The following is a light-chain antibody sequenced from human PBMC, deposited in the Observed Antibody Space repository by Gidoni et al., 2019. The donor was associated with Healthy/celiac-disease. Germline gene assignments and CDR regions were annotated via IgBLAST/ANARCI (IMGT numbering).Light chain of an antibody. CDR1: QDISNY. Sequence: DIQMTQSPSSLSASVGDRVTITCQASQDISNYLNWYQQKPGKAPKLLIYDASTLETVVPSRFSGSGAGKDFTFTISSLQPEDIATYYCQQYDNLPLTFXGXTKVEIK. V-gene: IGKV1-33*01. J-gene: IGKJ4*01. CDR2: DAS. CDR3: QQYDNLPLT.